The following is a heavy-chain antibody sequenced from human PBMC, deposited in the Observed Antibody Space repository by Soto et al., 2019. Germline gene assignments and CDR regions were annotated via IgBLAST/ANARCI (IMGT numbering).Heavy chain of an antibody. J-gene: IGHJ4*02. Sequence: PGGSLRLPCAASGFTFSSYAMTWVRQAPGKGLEWVAGVSGTGGSAYYADSVKGRFTISRDKSTNTLYLHMNSLRAEDTAVYYCARGSAYSDYDLEYWGQGTLVTVSS. CDR3: ARGSAYSDYDLEY. CDR1: GFTFSSYA. CDR2: VSGTGGSA. D-gene: IGHD4-17*01. V-gene: IGHV3-23*01.